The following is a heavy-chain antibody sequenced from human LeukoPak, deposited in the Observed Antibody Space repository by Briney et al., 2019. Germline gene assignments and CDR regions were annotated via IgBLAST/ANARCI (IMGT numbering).Heavy chain of an antibody. CDR1: GGSISSSSYY. V-gene: IGHV4-39*01. CDR3: ARHRRKWNDMWWFDP. CDR2: IYYSGST. J-gene: IGHJ5*02. Sequence: PSETLSLTCTVSGGSISSSSYYWGWVRQPPGKGLEWLGSIYYSGSTYNNPSLTSRVTLSVHSSTSQFSRMHSSGPAAATAVYYSARHRRKWNDMWWFDPWGQGTLVTVSS. D-gene: IGHD1-1*01.